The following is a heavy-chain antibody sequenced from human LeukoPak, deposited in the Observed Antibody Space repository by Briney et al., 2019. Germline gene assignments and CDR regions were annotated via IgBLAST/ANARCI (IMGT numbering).Heavy chain of an antibody. D-gene: IGHD3-22*01. CDR1: GGSISSYY. CDR3: ARQGSSGYYNHEAFDI. CDR2: IYYSGST. V-gene: IGHV4-59*08. J-gene: IGHJ3*02. Sequence: SETLSLTCTVSGGSISSYYWSWIRQPLGKGLEWIGYIYYSGSTNYNPSLKSRVTISVDTSKNQFSLKLSSVTAADTAVYYCARQGSSGYYNHEAFDIWGQGTMVTVSS.